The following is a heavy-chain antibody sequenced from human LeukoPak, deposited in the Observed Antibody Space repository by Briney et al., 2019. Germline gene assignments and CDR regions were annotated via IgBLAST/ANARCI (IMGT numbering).Heavy chain of an antibody. CDR1: GSTFSNAW. V-gene: IGHV3-15*01. CDR3: ATSRHSSSNGPPEGGHYGMDV. D-gene: IGHD2-15*01. J-gene: IGHJ6*02. Sequence: GGSLRLSCVASGSTFSNAWMNWVRQAPGKGLEWVGRIKSIPDGGTTGSAGPVKGRFTISRDDSQNTLYLQMNSLNAEDTAVYFCATSRHSSSNGPPEGGHYGMDVWGQGTTVTVSS. CDR2: IKSIPDGGTT.